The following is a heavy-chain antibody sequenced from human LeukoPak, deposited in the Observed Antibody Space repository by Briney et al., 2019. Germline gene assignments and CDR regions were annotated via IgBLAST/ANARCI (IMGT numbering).Heavy chain of an antibody. Sequence: ASVKVSCKASGYTFTSYGISWVRQAPGQGLEWMGWVSADNGNTNYAQKLQGRVTMTTDTSTRTAYLELRSLRSDDTAVYYCARGFCSSGSCYPGGYWGQGTLVTVSS. D-gene: IGHD2-15*01. CDR1: GYTFTSYG. CDR2: VSADNGNT. V-gene: IGHV1-18*01. CDR3: ARGFCSSGSCYPGGY. J-gene: IGHJ4*02.